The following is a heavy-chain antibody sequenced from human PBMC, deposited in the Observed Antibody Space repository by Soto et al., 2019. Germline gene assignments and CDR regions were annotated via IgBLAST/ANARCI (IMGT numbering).Heavy chain of an antibody. V-gene: IGHV3-74*03. Sequence: EVPLVESGGGLVQPGGSLRLSCAASGFTFSSYWMHWVRQVPGKGLVWVSRINPDASSIMYVDSVKGRFTISKDDAKHTLYLQVNSLRAEDTAVYYCVRGGSATYYGLFDYWGQGTLVTVSS. CDR3: VRGGSATYYGLFDY. CDR2: INPDASSI. J-gene: IGHJ4*02. CDR1: GFTFSSYW. D-gene: IGHD1-26*01.